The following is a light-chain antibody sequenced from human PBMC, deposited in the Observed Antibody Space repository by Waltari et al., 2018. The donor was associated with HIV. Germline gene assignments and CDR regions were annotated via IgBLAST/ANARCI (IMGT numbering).Light chain of an antibody. CDR1: GSNIGNNY. Sequence: QSVLTQPPSVSAAPGQKVTISCSGSGSNIGNNYVSWYQQRPGTAPKVLMFENNKRHSGAPDRFSGSKSDTSATLAITGLQPGDEAYYYCGTWDTRLSAWVFGGGTKLSVL. CDR2: ENN. J-gene: IGLJ3*02. V-gene: IGLV1-51*02. CDR3: GTWDTRLSAWV.